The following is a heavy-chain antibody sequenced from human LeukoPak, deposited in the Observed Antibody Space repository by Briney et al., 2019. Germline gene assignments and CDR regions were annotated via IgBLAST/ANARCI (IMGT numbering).Heavy chain of an antibody. D-gene: IGHD6-6*01. V-gene: IGHV3-23*01. CDR1: GFSFSSYA. J-gene: IGHJ4*02. CDR3: AGISYSGTWPVGY. CDR2: VSGGGDTT. Sequence: GGSLRLSCAASGFSFSSYAMSWVRQAPGKGLEWVSAVSGGGDTTYTADSVKGRFTISRDNSKNTIYLQMNTLVTEDTALYYCAGISYSGTWPVGYWGQGTLVTVTA.